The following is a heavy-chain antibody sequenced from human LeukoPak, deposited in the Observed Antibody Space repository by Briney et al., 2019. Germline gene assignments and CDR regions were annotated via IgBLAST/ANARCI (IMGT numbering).Heavy chain of an antibody. CDR3: ARVPLGGLLAARYFDL. CDR2: MFYSGNT. J-gene: IGHJ2*01. V-gene: IGHV4-59*01. D-gene: IGHD2-8*02. CDR1: GGSMSSYY. Sequence: SSETLSLTCTVSGGSMSSYYWSWIRQPPGKGLEWIGYMFYSGNTNYNPSLKSRVTISGDTSKNQFSLKLNSVTAADTAVYYCARVPLGGLLAARYFDLWGRGTLVTVSS.